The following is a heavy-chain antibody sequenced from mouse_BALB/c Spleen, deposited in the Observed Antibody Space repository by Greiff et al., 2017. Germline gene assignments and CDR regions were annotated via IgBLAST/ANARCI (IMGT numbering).Heavy chain of an antibody. CDR2: IYYSGTI. Sequence: EVQLQESGPGLVKPSQTVSLTCTVTGISITTGNYRWSWIRQFPGNKLEWIGYIYYSGTITYNPSLTSRTTITRDTSKNQFFLEMNSLTAEDTATYYCARGLSRYFDVWGAGTTVTVSS. V-gene: IGHV3-5*02. D-gene: IGHD1-2*01. CDR3: ARGLSRYFDV. CDR1: GISITTGNYR. J-gene: IGHJ1*01.